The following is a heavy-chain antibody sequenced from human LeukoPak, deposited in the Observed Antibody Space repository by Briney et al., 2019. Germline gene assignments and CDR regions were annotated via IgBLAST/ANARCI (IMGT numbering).Heavy chain of an antibody. CDR1: GGTFSSYA. V-gene: IGHV1-69*13. CDR3: ASAFLGYSGSYYSSAFDI. J-gene: IGHJ3*02. Sequence: SVKVFCKASGGTFSSYAISWVRQAPGQGLEWMGGIIPIFGTANYAQKFQGRVTITADESTSTAYMELSSLRSEDTAVYYCASAFLGYSGSYYSSAFDIWGQGTMVTVSS. D-gene: IGHD1-26*01. CDR2: IIPIFGTA.